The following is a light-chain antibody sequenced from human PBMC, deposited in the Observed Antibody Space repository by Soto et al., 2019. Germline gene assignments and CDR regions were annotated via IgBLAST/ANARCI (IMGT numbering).Light chain of an antibody. CDR3: QQYDDVPYT. J-gene: IGKJ2*01. CDR2: DAD. CDR1: HDISNY. V-gene: IGKV1-33*01. Sequence: DIPMTQSPSSLSASVGDRVTITCQASHDISNYLNWYQQKPGKAPKLLIYDADSLEAGVTARFRGSGSGTHFTFTISSLQPEDIATYYCQQYDDVPYTFGQGTKLEIK.